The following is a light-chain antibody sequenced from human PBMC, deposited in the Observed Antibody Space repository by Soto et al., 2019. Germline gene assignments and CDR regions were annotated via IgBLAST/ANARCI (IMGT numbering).Light chain of an antibody. CDR3: SSSAGSNANVV. Sequence: QSALTQPPSASGSPGQSVTISCTGTSSDVGGYNYVSWYQQHPGKAPKLMIYEVSKRPSGVPDRFSGSKSGNTASLTVSGSHAEEEADYYCSSSAGSNANVVFGGGTQLTVL. CDR1: SSDVGGYNY. V-gene: IGLV2-8*01. CDR2: EVS. J-gene: IGLJ2*01.